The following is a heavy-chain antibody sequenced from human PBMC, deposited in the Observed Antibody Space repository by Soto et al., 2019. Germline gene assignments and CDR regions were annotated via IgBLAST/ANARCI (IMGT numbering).Heavy chain of an antibody. J-gene: IGHJ5*02. D-gene: IGHD1-7*01. CDR2: ISSNSGSI. CDR3: AKGRELGSLHSNWFDP. Sequence: GGSLRLSCAASGLTFSSYSMNWVRQAPGKGLEWISDISSNSGSIGYADSVKGRFTISRDNAKNSLYLQMNSLRAEDTALYYCAKGRELGSLHSNWFDPWGQGTLVTVSS. CDR1: GLTFSSYS. V-gene: IGHV3-48*04.